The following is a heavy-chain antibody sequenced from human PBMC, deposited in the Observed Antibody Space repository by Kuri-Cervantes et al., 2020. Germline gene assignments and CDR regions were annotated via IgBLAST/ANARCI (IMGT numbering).Heavy chain of an antibody. Sequence: GESLKISCAASGFPFSTYWVTWVRKAPGKGLEWVANIKHDGSEKYYVDSVNGRFAISTDNAKNSLYLQMNSLRAEDTAVYYCSRDLVDIVATIEAFDIWGQGTMVTVSS. D-gene: IGHD5-12*01. CDR1: GFPFSTYW. V-gene: IGHV3-7*01. CDR3: SRDLVDIVATIEAFDI. J-gene: IGHJ3*02. CDR2: IKHDGSEK.